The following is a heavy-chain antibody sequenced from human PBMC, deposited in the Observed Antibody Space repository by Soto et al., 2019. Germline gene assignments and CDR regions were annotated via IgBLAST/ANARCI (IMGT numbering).Heavy chain of an antibody. Sequence: LSLTCTVSGGSLNNYYWSWIRQPAGKGLEWIGRIYTTGNTNYKSSLRSRVTMSVDTSKNQFSLKLRFLTAADTAMYYCARGSLQFDPWGQGTLVTVSS. CDR3: ARGSLQFDP. V-gene: IGHV4-4*07. CDR1: GGSLNNYY. CDR2: IYTTGNT. J-gene: IGHJ5*02.